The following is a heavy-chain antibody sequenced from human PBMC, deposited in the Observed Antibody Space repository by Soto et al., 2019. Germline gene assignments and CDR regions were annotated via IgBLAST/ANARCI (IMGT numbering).Heavy chain of an antibody. D-gene: IGHD4-17*01. Sequence: GGSLRLSCAASGFTFSSYGMHWVRQAPGKGLEWVAVIWYDGSNKYYADSVKGRFTISRDNSKNTLYLQMNSLRAEDTAVYYCAREVEDYGDYVAVYYYYYMDVWGKGTTVTVSS. V-gene: IGHV3-33*01. CDR1: GFTFSSYG. CDR3: AREVEDYGDYVAVYYYYYMDV. CDR2: IWYDGSNK. J-gene: IGHJ6*03.